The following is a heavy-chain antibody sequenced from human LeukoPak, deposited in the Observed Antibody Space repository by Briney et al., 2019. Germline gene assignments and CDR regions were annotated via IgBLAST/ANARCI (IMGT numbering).Heavy chain of an antibody. CDR3: AKWAYCSSTSCYVAPFDC. D-gene: IGHD2-2*01. J-gene: IGHJ4*02. CDR2: ISSGGSYI. V-gene: IGHV3-21*04. CDR1: GFTFSTYR. Sequence: GGSLRLSCAASGFTFSTYRMTWVRQAPGKGLEWVSSISSGGSYIDYADSVKGRFTISRDNSKNTLYLQMNSLRAEDTAVYYCAKWAYCSSTSCYVAPFDCWGQGTLVTVSS.